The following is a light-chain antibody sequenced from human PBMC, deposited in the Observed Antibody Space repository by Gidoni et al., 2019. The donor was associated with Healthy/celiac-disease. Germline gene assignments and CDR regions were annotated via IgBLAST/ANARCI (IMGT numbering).Light chain of an antibody. CDR2: AAS. J-gene: IGKJ1*01. CDR3: QQSYSTLWT. CDR1: QSISSY. Sequence: DIQMTQSPSSLSASVGDRVTITCRASQSISSYLNCYQQKPGKDPKLLIYAASSLQSGVPSRFSGSGSGTDFTLTIISLQPEDFSTYYCQQSYSTLWTFGQGTKVEIK. V-gene: IGKV1-39*01.